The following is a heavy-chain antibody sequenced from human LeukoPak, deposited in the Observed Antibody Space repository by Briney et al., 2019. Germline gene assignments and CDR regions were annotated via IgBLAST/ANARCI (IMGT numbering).Heavy chain of an antibody. CDR3: ARSVTVAAGRWFDP. V-gene: IGHV3-30-3*01. CDR1: GFTFSSYV. D-gene: IGHD4-17*01. Sequence: GGSLRLSCAASGFTFSSYVIHWVRQAPGKGLEWVAIISYDGSSQSYAESVKGRFTISRDNSKNTLYLQMNSLRAEDTAVYYCARSVTVAAGRWFDPWGQGTLVTVSS. CDR2: ISYDGSSQ. J-gene: IGHJ5*02.